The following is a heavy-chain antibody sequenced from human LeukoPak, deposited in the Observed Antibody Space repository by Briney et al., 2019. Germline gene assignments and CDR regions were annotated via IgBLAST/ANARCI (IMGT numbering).Heavy chain of an antibody. CDR3: ARDWGTAADPFFDN. V-gene: IGHV3-21*01. CDR2: ISTGSGFI. J-gene: IGHJ4*02. D-gene: IGHD6-13*01. CDR1: GFTFSSYA. Sequence: GGSLRLSCAASGFTFSSYAMSWVRQAPGKGLEWVSSISTGSGFIFYADSVKGRFTISRDNAKNSLYLQMSSLKAEDTAMYYCARDWGTAADPFFDNWGQGTLVTVSS.